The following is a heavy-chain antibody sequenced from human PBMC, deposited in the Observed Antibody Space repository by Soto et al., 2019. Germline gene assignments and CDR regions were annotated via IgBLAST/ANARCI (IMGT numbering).Heavy chain of an antibody. CDR1: GFTISTYW. V-gene: IGHV3-7*01. CDR2: LDQDGSER. CDR3: VCGGNFFVY. D-gene: IGHD3-16*01. J-gene: IGHJ4*02. Sequence: ELQLVESGGGLVQPGGSLRLSCAASGFTISTYWMTWVRRPPGKGLEWVANLDQDGSERYYVDSVRGRFTISRDNAKNSLYLQMNSLRAEDTAVYYCVCGGNFFVYWGQGTLVTVSP.